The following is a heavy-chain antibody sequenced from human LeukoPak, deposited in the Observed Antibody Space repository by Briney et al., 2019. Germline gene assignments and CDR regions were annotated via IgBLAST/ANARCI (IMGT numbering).Heavy chain of an antibody. CDR1: GGSISSYY. CDR3: ARTLWFGETGEYFDY. CDR2: IYYSGST. D-gene: IGHD3-10*01. Sequence: SETLSLTCTVSGGSISSYYWSWIRQPPGKGLEWIGYIYYSGSTNYNPSLKSRVTISVDTSKNQFSLKLSPVTAADTAVYYCARTLWFGETGEYFDYWGQGTLVTVSS. J-gene: IGHJ4*02. V-gene: IGHV4-59*01.